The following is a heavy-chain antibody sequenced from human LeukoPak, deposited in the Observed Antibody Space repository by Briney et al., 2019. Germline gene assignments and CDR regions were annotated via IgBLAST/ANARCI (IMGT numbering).Heavy chain of an antibody. CDR2: ITGSDFST. CDR1: GFTFSNYG. D-gene: IGHD6-19*01. Sequence: GGSLRLSCAASGFTFSNYGMSWVRQAPGKGLEWVSAITGSDFSTYYADSVKGRFTISRDNSKNTLYLQMNSLRAEDTAVYYCARSRYSSGRGAFEYWGQGTLVTVSS. V-gene: IGHV3-23*01. CDR3: ARSRYSSGRGAFEY. J-gene: IGHJ4*02.